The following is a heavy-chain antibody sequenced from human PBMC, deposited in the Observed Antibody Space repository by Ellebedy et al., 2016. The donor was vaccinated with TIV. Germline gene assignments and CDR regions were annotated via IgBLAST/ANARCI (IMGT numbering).Heavy chain of an antibody. Sequence: AASVKVSCKASGGTFSNYAFNWVRQAPGQGLEWMGRIIPILGVTEYARNFQGRLTFTADKYPTTAYMELRSLRSEDTAVYYCTRWGGSSGRFQGPYDFWGQGTLVAVSS. V-gene: IGHV1-69*04. CDR1: GGTFSNYA. J-gene: IGHJ4*02. D-gene: IGHD1-26*01. CDR2: IIPILGVT. CDR3: TRWGGSSGRFQGPYDF.